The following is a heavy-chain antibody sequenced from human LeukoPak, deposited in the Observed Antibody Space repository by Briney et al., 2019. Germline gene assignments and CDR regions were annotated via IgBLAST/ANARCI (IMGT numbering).Heavy chain of an antibody. V-gene: IGHV1-18*01. D-gene: IGHD5-12*01. CDR2: ISAYNGNT. J-gene: IGHJ4*02. CDR1: GYTFTSYG. Sequence: ASVEVSCKASGYTFTSYGISWVRQAPGQGLEWMGWISAYNGNTNYAQKLQGRVTMTTDTSTSTAYMELRSLRSDDTAVYYCARGGYSGYANRIFDYWGQGTLVTVSS. CDR3: ARGGYSGYANRIFDY.